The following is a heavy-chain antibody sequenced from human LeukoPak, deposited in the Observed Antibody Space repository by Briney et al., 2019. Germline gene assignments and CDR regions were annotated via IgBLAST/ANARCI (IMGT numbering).Heavy chain of an antibody. CDR3: ARQIAAAGTNAFDI. Sequence: GAVKVSCKASGYTFTSFAITWVRQAPGQGLEWMGWISGYNGNTNYAQKLQGRVTMTTDTSTSTVYMELRSLRSDDTAVYYCARQIAAAGTNAFDIWGQGTMVTVSS. D-gene: IGHD6-13*01. CDR2: ISGYNGNT. V-gene: IGHV1-18*01. CDR1: GYTFTSFA. J-gene: IGHJ3*02.